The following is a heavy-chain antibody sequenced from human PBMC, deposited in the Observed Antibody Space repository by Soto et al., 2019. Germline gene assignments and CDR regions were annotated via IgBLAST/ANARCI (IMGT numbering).Heavy chain of an antibody. D-gene: IGHD3-10*01. CDR3: AHNPDYYGPAFDS. CDR2: IYWDDEK. CDR1: GFSLTTNGVG. Sequence: QITLKESGPTLVKPTQTLTLTCTFSGFSLTTNGVGVGWVRQPPGKALEWLADIYWDDEKRYSPSLRSRLTLTQDTSRNQVVLTMTNMDPADTATYFCAHNPDYYGPAFDSWGQGTLVTVSS. V-gene: IGHV2-5*02. J-gene: IGHJ4*02.